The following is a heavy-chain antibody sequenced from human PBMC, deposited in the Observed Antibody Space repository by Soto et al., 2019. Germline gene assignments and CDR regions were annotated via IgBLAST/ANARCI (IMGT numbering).Heavy chain of an antibody. D-gene: IGHD3-9*01. V-gene: IGHV3-74*01. CDR3: ARSPGGYYID. CDR2: INTDGSST. J-gene: IGHJ3*01. CDR1: GFSFSSYW. Sequence: EVQLVESGGGSVQPGGSLRLSCVDSGFSFSSYWMHWVRQGPGKGLVWVSRINTDGSSTNYADSVKGRFTISRDNAKNTVYLQMSSLRAEDTAVYYCARSPGGYYIDWGQGTMVTVSS.